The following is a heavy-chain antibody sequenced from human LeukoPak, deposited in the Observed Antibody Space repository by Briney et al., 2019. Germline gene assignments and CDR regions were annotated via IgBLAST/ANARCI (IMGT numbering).Heavy chain of an antibody. Sequence: SVKVSCKASGGTFSSYAISWVRQAPGQGLEWMGGIIPIFGTANYAQKSQGRVTITADESTSTAYMELSSLRSEDTAVYYCAKRSYYDSSGYYYFDYWGQGTLVTVSS. CDR2: IIPIFGTA. J-gene: IGHJ4*02. CDR3: AKRSYYDSSGYYYFDY. CDR1: GGTFSSYA. D-gene: IGHD3-22*01. V-gene: IGHV1-69*13.